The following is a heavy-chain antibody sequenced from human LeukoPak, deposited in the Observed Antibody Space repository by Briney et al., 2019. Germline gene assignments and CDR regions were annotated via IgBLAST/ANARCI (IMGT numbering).Heavy chain of an antibody. J-gene: IGHJ4*02. Sequence: PGGSLRLSCAASEFTFSSYEMNWVRRPPGKGLEWIGEINHSGSTNYNPSLKSRVTISVDTSKNQFSLKLSSVTAADTAVYYCARLLGGYWGQGTLVTVSS. D-gene: IGHD2/OR15-2a*01. V-gene: IGHV4-34*01. CDR2: INHSGST. CDR1: EFTFSSYE. CDR3: ARLLGGY.